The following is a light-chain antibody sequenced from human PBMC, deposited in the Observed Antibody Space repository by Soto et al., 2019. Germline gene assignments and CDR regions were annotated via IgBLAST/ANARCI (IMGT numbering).Light chain of an antibody. CDR1: QSVLHSSNNKNY. J-gene: IGKJ1*01. V-gene: IGKV4-1*01. CDR2: WAS. Sequence: DIVMTQSPDSLAVSLGERATINCKSSQSVLHSSNNKNYLAWYQQKPGQPPKLLTSWASTRESGVPDRFSASGSGTDFTLTISSLQAEDVAVYYCQQYYTIPPTFGQGTKVELK. CDR3: QQYYTIPPT.